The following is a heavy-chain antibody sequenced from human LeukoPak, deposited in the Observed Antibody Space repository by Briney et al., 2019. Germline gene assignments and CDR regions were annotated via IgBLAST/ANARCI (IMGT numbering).Heavy chain of an antibody. J-gene: IGHJ4*02. CDR3: ARVETTVVSVDY. CDR1: GGSISSSSYY. D-gene: IGHD4-23*01. Sequence: PSETLSLTCTVSGGSISSSSYYWGWIRQPPGKGLEWIGSIYYSGSTYYNRSLKSRVTISVDTSKNQFSLKLSSVTAADTAVYYCARVETTVVSVDYWGQGTLVTVSS. V-gene: IGHV4-39*07. CDR2: IYYSGST.